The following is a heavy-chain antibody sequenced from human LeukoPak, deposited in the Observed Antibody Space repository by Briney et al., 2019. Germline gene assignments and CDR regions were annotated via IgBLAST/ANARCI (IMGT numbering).Heavy chain of an antibody. CDR3: AKDLGDYDFWSGYLGAFDI. CDR1: GFTFSNAW. V-gene: IGHV3-23*01. CDR2: ISGSGGST. Sequence: GGSLRLSCAASGFTFSNAWMSWVRQAPGKGLEWVSAISGSGGSTYYADSVKGRFTISRDNSKNTLYLQMNSLRAEDTAVYYCAKDLGDYDFWSGYLGAFDIWGQGTMVTVSS. D-gene: IGHD3-3*01. J-gene: IGHJ3*02.